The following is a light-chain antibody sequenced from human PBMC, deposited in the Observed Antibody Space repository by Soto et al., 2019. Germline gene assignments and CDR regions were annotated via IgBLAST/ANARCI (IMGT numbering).Light chain of an antibody. CDR3: QQFSGSVT. J-gene: IGKJ4*01. CDR1: QSVGSTY. CDR2: GAS. V-gene: IGKV3-20*01. Sequence: EVVLTQSPGTLSLSPGERATLSCRASQSVGSTYLAWYQQKPGQAPRLLIYGASKRQRGVPDRFSGGGSESDFTLTISSLAPEDFAVYYCQQFSGSVTFGGGTRVDIK.